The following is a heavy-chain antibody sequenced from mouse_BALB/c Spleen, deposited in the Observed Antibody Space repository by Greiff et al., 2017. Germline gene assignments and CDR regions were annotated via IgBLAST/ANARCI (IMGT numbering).Heavy chain of an antibody. CDR1: GYTFTDYN. D-gene: IGHD2-14*01. V-gene: IGHV1S29*02. CDR3: ANHRSWYFDV. Sequence: EVQLQQSGPELVKPGASVKISCKASGYTFTDYNMHWVKQSHGKSLEWIGYIYPYNGGTGYNQKFKSKATLTVDNSSSTAYMELRSLTSEDSAVYYCANHRSWYFDVWGAGTTVTVSS. CDR2: IYPYNGGT. J-gene: IGHJ1*01.